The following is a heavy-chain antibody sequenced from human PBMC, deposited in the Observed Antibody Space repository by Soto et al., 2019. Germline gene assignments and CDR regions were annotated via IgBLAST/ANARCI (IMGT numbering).Heavy chain of an antibody. CDR1: GFTFSSYA. CDR2: ISYDGSNK. J-gene: IGHJ6*02. D-gene: IGHD3-9*01. Sequence: GGSLRLSCAASGFTFSSYAMHWVRQAPGKGLEWVAVISYDGSNKYYADSVKGRFTISRDNSKNTLYLQMNSLRAEDTAVYYCAKIEGYDILTGYYKDHYYYGMDVWGQGTTVTVSS. V-gene: IGHV3-30-3*02. CDR3: AKIEGYDILTGYYKDHYYYGMDV.